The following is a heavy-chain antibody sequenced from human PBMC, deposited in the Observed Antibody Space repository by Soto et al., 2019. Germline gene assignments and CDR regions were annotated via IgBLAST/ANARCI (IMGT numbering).Heavy chain of an antibody. CDR3: ARRGSGSYYDY. CDR2: ISGSGDST. Sequence: EVQLLESGGGLVQPGGSLRVSCAASGFTFSSYAMRWVRQAPGKGLEWVSAISGSGDSTYYADSVTGWFTVSRYTSKNPLYLQMNSLRAEDSDVYYCARRGSGSYYDYWGQGTLVTVSS. V-gene: IGHV3-23*01. CDR1: GFTFSSYA. D-gene: IGHD1-26*01. J-gene: IGHJ4*02.